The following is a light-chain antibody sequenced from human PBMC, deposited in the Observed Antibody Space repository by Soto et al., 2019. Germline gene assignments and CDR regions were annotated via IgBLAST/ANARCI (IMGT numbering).Light chain of an antibody. Sequence: EIVSTQSPDTLSLSPGERATLSCRASQSVGNNFLAWYQQKPGQAPTLLIYDASSRASGLPDRFSGSGSGTDFTLTIRRLEPEDFAVYYCQQYGSSPFTFGPGTQVEI. V-gene: IGKV3-20*01. CDR2: DAS. CDR1: QSVGNNF. J-gene: IGKJ3*01. CDR3: QQYGSSPFT.